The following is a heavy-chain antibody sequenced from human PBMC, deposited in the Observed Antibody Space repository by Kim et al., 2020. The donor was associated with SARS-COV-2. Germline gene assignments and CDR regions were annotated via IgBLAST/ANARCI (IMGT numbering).Heavy chain of an antibody. Sequence: GGSLRLSCAASGFTFSSYFMTWVRQAPGKGLEWVADIKQDGSDKYYGDSVKGRFTVSRDNAKNSLYLQMNSLRVDDTAVYYCVRTTSAGGTYWGQGTLV. V-gene: IGHV3-7*01. CDR1: GFTFSSYF. D-gene: IGHD2-2*01. CDR3: VRTTSAGGTY. CDR2: IKQDGSDK. J-gene: IGHJ4*02.